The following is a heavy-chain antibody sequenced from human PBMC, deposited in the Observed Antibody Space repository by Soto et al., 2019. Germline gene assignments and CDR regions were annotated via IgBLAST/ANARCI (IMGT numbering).Heavy chain of an antibody. CDR3: ARDHGGQSGNFRFDN. CDR1: GFIFSDYF. CDR2: ISGSSDNI. V-gene: IGHV3-11*06. J-gene: IGHJ4*02. D-gene: IGHD5-12*01. Sequence: GGSLRLSCAASGFIFSDYFMSWIRQAPGKGLEWVSFISGSSDNIKYADSVKGRFTISRDNAKNTLYLQMNSLRAEDTAVYYCARDHGGQSGNFRFDNRGQATPVTASS.